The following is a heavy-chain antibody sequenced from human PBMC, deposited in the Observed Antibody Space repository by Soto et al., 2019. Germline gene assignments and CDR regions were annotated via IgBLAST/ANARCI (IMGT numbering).Heavy chain of an antibody. V-gene: IGHV4-39*01. D-gene: IGHD3-10*01. CDR3: ASPYYGSGVYHNWFDP. CDR2: IYYSGST. CDR1: GGSISSSSYY. J-gene: IGHJ5*02. Sequence: QLQLQESGPGLGKPSETLSLTCTVSGGSISSSSYYWGWIRQPPGKGLEWIGRIYYSGSTYYNPSLTSRVTIYVDTSKNQFSLKLSSVTAADTAVYYCASPYYGSGVYHNWFDPCGHGTLVTFSS.